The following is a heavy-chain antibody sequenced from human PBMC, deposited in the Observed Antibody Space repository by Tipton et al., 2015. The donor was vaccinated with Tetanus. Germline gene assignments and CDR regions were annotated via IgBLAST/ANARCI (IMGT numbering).Heavy chain of an antibody. Sequence: SLRLSCAASGFTFTRYAMHWVRQAPGKGLEWVAVITFDGSTKYYGDSVKGRFTLSRDNSQNTLYLQMNSLRVEDTAIYYCARAPRYCGGACYHFDYWGQGTLVTVSS. CDR1: GFTFTRYA. V-gene: IGHV3-30-3*01. CDR2: ITFDGSTK. D-gene: IGHD2-21*02. CDR3: ARAPRYCGGACYHFDY. J-gene: IGHJ4*02.